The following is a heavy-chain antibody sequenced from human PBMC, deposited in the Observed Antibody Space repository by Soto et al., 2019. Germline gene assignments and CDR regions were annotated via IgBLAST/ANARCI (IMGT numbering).Heavy chain of an antibody. CDR1: GFSFSSYA. V-gene: IGHV3-23*01. Sequence: GGSLRLFCAASGFSFSSYAMSWVRQAPGKGLEWVSAISGSGGSTYYADSVKGRFTISRDNSKNTLYLQMNSLRAEDTAVYYCAKDGYSYGHPDAFDIWGQGTMVTVSS. J-gene: IGHJ3*02. CDR3: AKDGYSYGHPDAFDI. CDR2: ISGSGGST. D-gene: IGHD5-18*01.